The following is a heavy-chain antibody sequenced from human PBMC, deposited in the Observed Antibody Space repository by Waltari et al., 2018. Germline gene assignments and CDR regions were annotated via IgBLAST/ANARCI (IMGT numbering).Heavy chain of an antibody. V-gene: IGHV4-39*01. CDR3: ASQLTGRYYYYYMDV. Sequence: LSPGNGLEWIGSIYYSGSTYYNPSLKSRVTISVDTSKNQFSLKLSSVTAADTAVYYCASQLTGRYYYYYMDVWGKGTTVTVSS. CDR2: IYYSGST. J-gene: IGHJ6*03. D-gene: IGHD7-27*01.